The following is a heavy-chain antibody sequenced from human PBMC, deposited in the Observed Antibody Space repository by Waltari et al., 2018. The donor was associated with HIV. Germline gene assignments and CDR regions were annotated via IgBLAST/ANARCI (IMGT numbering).Heavy chain of an antibody. D-gene: IGHD3-16*02. J-gene: IGHJ4*02. CDR2: IKSKTDGGTT. V-gene: IGHV3-15*01. Sequence: EVQLVESGGGLVKPGGSLRLSCAASGFTFNNAWMSWVRQAPGKGLEWVGRIKSKTDGGTTDFAAPVKGRFTISRDDSKNTLYLQMNSLKTEDTAVYYCTTDKRDWGSYRAPFDYWGQGTQVTVSS. CDR1: GFTFNNAW. CDR3: TTDKRDWGSYRAPFDY.